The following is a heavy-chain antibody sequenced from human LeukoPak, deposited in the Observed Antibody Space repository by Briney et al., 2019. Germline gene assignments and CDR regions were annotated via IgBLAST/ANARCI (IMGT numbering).Heavy chain of an antibody. D-gene: IGHD6-19*01. CDR2: ISYDGSNK. CDR3: AKGKQQWLVYNWFDP. J-gene: IGHJ5*02. Sequence: GGSLRLSCAASGFTFSSYGMHWVRQAPGKGLEWVAVISYDGSNKYYADSVKGRFTISRDNSKNTLYLQMNSLRAEDTAVHYCAKGKQQWLVYNWFDPWGQGTLVTVSS. CDR1: GFTFSSYG. V-gene: IGHV3-30*18.